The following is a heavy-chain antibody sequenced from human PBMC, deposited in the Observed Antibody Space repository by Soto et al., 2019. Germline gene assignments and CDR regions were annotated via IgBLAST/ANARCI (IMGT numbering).Heavy chain of an antibody. D-gene: IGHD3-10*01. V-gene: IGHV3-48*03. CDR3: ARGVGGFNY. Sequence: EVQLLESGGGLVQPGGSLRLSCGVSGFTFNDFEMNWVRQAPGKGLEWLAYIDGSGTTKKYADSVRGRFTISRDNPNNSLFLQMSSLSAADTAIYSCARGVGGFNYWGQGTLVSVSS. J-gene: IGHJ4*02. CDR1: GFTFNDFE. CDR2: IDGSGTTK.